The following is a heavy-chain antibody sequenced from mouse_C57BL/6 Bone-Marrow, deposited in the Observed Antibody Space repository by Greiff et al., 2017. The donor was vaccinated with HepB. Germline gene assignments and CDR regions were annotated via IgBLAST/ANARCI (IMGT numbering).Heavy chain of an antibody. CDR3: ARCFYDYDDEDY. D-gene: IGHD2-4*01. CDR2: ISYDGSN. V-gene: IGHV3-6*01. Sequence: EVKLMESGPGLVKPSQSLSLTCSVTGYSITSGYYWNWIRQFPGNKLEWMGYISYDGSNNYNPSLKNRISITRDTSKNQFFLKLNSVTTEDTATYYCARCFYDYDDEDYWGQGTSVTVSS. CDR1: GYSITSGYY. J-gene: IGHJ4*01.